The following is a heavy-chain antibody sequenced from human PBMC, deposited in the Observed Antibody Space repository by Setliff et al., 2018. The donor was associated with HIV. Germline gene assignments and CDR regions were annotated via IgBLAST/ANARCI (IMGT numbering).Heavy chain of an antibody. D-gene: IGHD3-10*01. CDR2: MNPNTGVA. J-gene: IGHJ6*04. V-gene: IGHV1-8*01. Sequence: GASVKVSCKASGHTLSNSDIHWVRRATGQGLEWMGWMNPNTGVAGYALKFQGRVTMTRDTSISTAYMELSSLTSEDTAVYWCASGKGVGGVIITGGLDVWGKGTTVTVSS. CDR1: GHTLSNSD. CDR3: ASGKGVGGVIITGGLDV.